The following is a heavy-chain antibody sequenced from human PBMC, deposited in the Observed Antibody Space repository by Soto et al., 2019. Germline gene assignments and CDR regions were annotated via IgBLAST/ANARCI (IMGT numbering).Heavy chain of an antibody. J-gene: IGHJ4*02. Sequence: SETLSLTCTVSGGSISSGDYYWSWIRQPPGKGLEWIGEINHSGSTNYNPSLKSRVTISVDTSKNQFSLKLSSVTAADTAVYYCARGVRYHRSGYYVPYWGQGTLVTVSS. CDR1: GGSISSGDYY. D-gene: IGHD3-3*01. CDR2: INHSGST. CDR3: ARGVRYHRSGYYVPY. V-gene: IGHV4-30-4*01.